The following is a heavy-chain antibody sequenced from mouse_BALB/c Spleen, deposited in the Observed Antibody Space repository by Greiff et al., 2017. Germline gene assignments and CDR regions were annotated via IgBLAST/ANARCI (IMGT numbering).Heavy chain of an antibody. Sequence: EVQGVESGGGLVKPGGSLKLSCAASGFAFSSYDMSWVRQTPGKRLEWVAYISSGGGSTYYPDTVKGRFTISRDNAKNTLYLQMSSLKSEDTAMYYCARHDSYDAMDYWGQGTSVTVSS. CDR1: GFAFSSYD. CDR3: ARHDSYDAMDY. CDR2: ISSGGGST. J-gene: IGHJ4*01. V-gene: IGHV5-12-1*01.